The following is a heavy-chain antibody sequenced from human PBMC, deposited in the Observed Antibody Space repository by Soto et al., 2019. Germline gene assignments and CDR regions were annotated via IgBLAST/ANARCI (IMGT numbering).Heavy chain of an antibody. CDR3: AQTLGLSVSGPGRFDL. CDR2: ITPIFGTP. V-gene: IGHV1-69*12. J-gene: IGHJ2*01. CDR1: GDTFSRYA. Sequence: QVQLVESGTEVKKPGSSVKVSCKASGDTFSRYAINWVRQAPGQGLEWMGGITPIFGTPNYAQKFQGRVTITADGSTKTAYMELRRLSSEDTAVYYCAQTLGLSVSGPGRFDLWGRGTLVTVTS. D-gene: IGHD6-19*01.